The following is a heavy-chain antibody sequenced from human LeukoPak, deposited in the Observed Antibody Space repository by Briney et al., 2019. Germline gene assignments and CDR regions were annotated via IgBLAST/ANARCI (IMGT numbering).Heavy chain of an antibody. J-gene: IGHJ4*02. CDR3: AKDGAFCSSTSCLTFDY. D-gene: IGHD2-2*01. CDR2: IYSGGST. V-gene: IGHV3-53*01. CDR1: GFTVSSNY. Sequence: PGGSLRLSCAASGFTVSSNYMSWVRQAPGKGLEWVSVIYSGGSTYYADSVKGRFTISRDNSKNTLYLQMNSLRAEDTAVYYCAKDGAFCSSTSCLTFDYWGQGTLVTVSS.